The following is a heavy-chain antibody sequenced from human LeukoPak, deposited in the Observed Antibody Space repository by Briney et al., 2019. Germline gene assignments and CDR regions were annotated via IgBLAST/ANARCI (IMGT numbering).Heavy chain of an antibody. V-gene: IGHV3-30*18. CDR1: GFTFTTYG. Sequence: GGSLRLSCAASGFTFTTYGMHWVRQAPGKGLEWVATISSDGSAKYYADSVQGRFTISRDNSKNTLDLQMNSLRLDDTAVYYCAKLPGRAADYWGQGTLVTVSS. J-gene: IGHJ4*02. CDR3: AKLPGRAADY. CDR2: ISSDGSAK.